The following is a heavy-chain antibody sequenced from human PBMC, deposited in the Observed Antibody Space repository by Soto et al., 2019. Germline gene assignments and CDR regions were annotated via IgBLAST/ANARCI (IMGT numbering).Heavy chain of an antibody. V-gene: IGHV3-23*01. Sequence: PWGSLTLSCAASGFTFSSYAMSWVRQAPGKGLEWVSAISVSGGSTYYADSVKGRFTISRDNSKNTLYLQMNSLRAEDTAVYYCAKCGQQWLVRGDNWSEHWGHETLVT. CDR1: GFTFSSYA. D-gene: IGHD6-19*01. CDR2: ISVSGGST. CDR3: AKCGQQWLVRGDNWSEH. J-gene: IGHJ5*02.